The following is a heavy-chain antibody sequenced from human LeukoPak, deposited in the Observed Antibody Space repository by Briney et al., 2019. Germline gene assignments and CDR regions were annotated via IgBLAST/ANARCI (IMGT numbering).Heavy chain of an antibody. CDR2: INHSGST. CDR1: GESFSGYY. D-gene: IGHD2-2*01. V-gene: IGHV4-34*01. CDR3: ARGGVVVPAAMGSNWFDP. Sequence: PSETLSLTCAVYGESFSGYYWSWIRQPPGKGLEWIGEINHSGSTNYNPSLKSRVTISVDTSKNQFSLKLSSVTAADTAVYYCARGGVVVPAAMGSNWFDPWGQGTLVTVSS. J-gene: IGHJ5*02.